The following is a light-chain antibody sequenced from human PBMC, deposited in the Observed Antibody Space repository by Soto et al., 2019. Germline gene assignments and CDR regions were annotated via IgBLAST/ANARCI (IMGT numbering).Light chain of an antibody. J-gene: IGLJ1*01. Sequence: QSVLTQPPSVSAAPGQTVTISCSGSSSNIGNNYVSWYQHLPGAAPKLLIYETNRRPAGIPDRFSGSKSGTSATLGITGLQTADEGDDYCASWDNSRSNARVFGPGTKLTVL. CDR2: ETN. CDR1: SSNIGNNY. V-gene: IGLV1-51*02. CDR3: ASWDNSRSNARV.